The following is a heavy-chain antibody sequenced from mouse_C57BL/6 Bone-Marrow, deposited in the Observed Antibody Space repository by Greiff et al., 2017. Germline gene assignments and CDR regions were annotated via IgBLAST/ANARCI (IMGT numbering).Heavy chain of an antibody. D-gene: IGHD2-3*01. Sequence: QVQLQQSGAELARPGASVKMSCKASGYTFTSYTMHWVKQRPGQGLEWIGYINPSSGYTKYNQKFKDKATFTADKSSSTAYMQLSSLTSEDSAVYYCARTADGFHWYFDVWGTGTTVTVSS. CDR2: INPSSGYT. CDR3: ARTADGFHWYFDV. J-gene: IGHJ1*03. V-gene: IGHV1-4*01. CDR1: GYTFTSYT.